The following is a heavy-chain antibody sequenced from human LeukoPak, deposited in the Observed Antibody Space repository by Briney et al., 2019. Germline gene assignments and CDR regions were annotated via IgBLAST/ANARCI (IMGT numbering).Heavy chain of an antibody. D-gene: IGHD1-26*01. V-gene: IGHV3-74*01. J-gene: IGHJ4*02. CDR2: INSDGSST. CDR1: GFTFSSYW. CDR3: AREADSGSYRPFDY. Sequence: GGSLRLSCAASGFTFSSYWMHWVRQAPGKGLVWVSRINSDGSSTSYADSVKGRFTISRDNSKNTLYLQMNSLRAEDTAVYYCAREADSGSYRPFDYWGQGTLVTVSS.